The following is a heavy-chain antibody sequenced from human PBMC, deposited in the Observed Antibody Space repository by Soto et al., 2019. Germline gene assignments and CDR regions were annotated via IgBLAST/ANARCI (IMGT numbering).Heavy chain of an antibody. Sequence: QLHLVQSGAVVKKPGASVTVSCSASGYPVTAYYMHWVRQAPGRGLEWMGGINPATGAAKYTQTFQGRVNMTRDTATSKVFMEPGGLTSEDTAVFYRARGGGVGVAGSAAFDMWGQGTLVTVSS. J-gene: IGHJ3*02. V-gene: IGHV1-2*02. CDR1: GYPVTAYY. CDR2: INPATGAA. D-gene: IGHD3-3*01. CDR3: ARGGGVGVAGSAAFDM.